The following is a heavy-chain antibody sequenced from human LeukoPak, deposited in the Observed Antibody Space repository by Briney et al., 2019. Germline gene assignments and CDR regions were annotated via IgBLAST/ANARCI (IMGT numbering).Heavy chain of an antibody. D-gene: IGHD3-3*01. CDR1: GFTFSSYS. CDR2: ISSSSSYI. CDR3: AKEDYDFWSGYYYDY. J-gene: IGHJ4*02. V-gene: IGHV3-21*04. Sequence: GGSLRLSCAASGFTFSSYSMNWVRQAPGKGLEWVSSISSSSSYIYYADSVKGRFTISRDNSKNTLYLQMNSLRAEDTAVYYCAKEDYDFWSGYYYDYWGQGTLVTVSS.